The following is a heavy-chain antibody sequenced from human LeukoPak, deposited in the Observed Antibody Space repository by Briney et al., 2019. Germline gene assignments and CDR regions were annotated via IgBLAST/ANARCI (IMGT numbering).Heavy chain of an antibody. CDR1: GFTFSSYS. V-gene: IGHV3-21*01. Sequence: PGGSLRLSCAASGFTFSSYSMNWVRQAPGKGLEWVSSISSSSSYIYYADSVKGRFTISRDNAKNSLYLQMNSASEEAAAVYYCERSHLYRRYSGCLHCRSWGQGTLVTVSS. J-gene: IGHJ5*02. CDR2: ISSSSSYI. D-gene: IGHD6-13*01. CDR3: ERSHLYRRYSGCLHCRS.